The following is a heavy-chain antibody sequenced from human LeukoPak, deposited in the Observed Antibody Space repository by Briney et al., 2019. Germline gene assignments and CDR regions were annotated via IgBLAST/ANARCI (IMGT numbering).Heavy chain of an antibody. CDR3: ARAEDYDFWSGYYNGFDY. V-gene: IGHV3-33*01. Sequence: GGSLRLSCAASGFTFSSYGMHWVRQAPGKGLEWVAVIWYDGSNKYYADSVKGRFTNSRDNSKNTLYLQMNSLRAEDTAVYYCARAEDYDFWSGYYNGFDYWGQGTLVTVSS. CDR2: IWYDGSNK. D-gene: IGHD3-3*01. CDR1: GFTFSSYG. J-gene: IGHJ4*02.